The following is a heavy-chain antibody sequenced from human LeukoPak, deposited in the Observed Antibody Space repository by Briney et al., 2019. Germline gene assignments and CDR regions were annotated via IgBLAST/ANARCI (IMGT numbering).Heavy chain of an antibody. D-gene: IGHD5-12*01. J-gene: IGHJ4*02. CDR1: GFSFNNYA. CDR2: IIGSSGST. CDR3: AKGAYDYIEIAYFDY. V-gene: IGHV3-23*01. Sequence: GRSLRLSCVASGFSFNNYAMNWVRQAPGKGLEWVSLIIGSSGSTFYADSVKGRFTISRDKSKNTLYLQMNSLRADDTAVYYCAKGAYDYIEIAYFDYWGQGSLVTVSS.